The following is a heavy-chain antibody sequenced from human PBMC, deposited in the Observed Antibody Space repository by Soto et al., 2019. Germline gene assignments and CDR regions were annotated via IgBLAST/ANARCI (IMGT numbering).Heavy chain of an antibody. Sequence: GGSLRLSCAASGFTFSSYGMHWVRQAPGKGLEWVAVISYDGSNKYYADSVKGRFTISRDNSKNTLYLQMNSLRAEDTAVYYCAKDPRYCSSTSCYQPYYYYGMDVWGQGTTVTVSS. CDR2: ISYDGSNK. CDR3: AKDPRYCSSTSCYQPYYYYGMDV. D-gene: IGHD2-2*01. J-gene: IGHJ6*02. V-gene: IGHV3-30*18. CDR1: GFTFSSYG.